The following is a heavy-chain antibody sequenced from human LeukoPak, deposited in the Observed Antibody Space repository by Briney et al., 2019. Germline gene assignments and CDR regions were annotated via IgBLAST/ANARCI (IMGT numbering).Heavy chain of an antibody. D-gene: IGHD3-22*01. Sequence: ASVKVSCKASGYSFTSYGMSWVRQAPGQGLEWMGWISAYNGNTNYAQKLQGRVTMTTDTSTSTAYMELRSLRSDDTAVYYCARDDTKGYFDYWGQGTLVTISS. J-gene: IGHJ4*02. CDR2: ISAYNGNT. CDR3: ARDDTKGYFDY. V-gene: IGHV1-18*01. CDR1: GYSFTSYG.